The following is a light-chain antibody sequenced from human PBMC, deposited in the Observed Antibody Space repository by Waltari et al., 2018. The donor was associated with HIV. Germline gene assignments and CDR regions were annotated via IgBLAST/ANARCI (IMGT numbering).Light chain of an antibody. CDR1: RDIGSYNF. CDR2: DVT. J-gene: IGLJ3*02. CDR3: CSYAGSYLWV. V-gene: IGLV2-11*01. Sequence: RDIGSYNFVSWYQSHPDKAPRLILYDVTDRPSGVPDRFSGFKSGNTASLIISGLQAEDEADYYCCSYAGSYLWVFGGGTRVSVL.